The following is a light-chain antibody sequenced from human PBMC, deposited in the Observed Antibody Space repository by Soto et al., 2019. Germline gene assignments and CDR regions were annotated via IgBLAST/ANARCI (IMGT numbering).Light chain of an antibody. CDR3: MQALQTPLT. Sequence: RSQSPAYLAVSLGERATMNCKFSRSVLYKSNNKNHLAWYLQKPGQSPQLLIYLGSNRASGVPDRFSGSGSGTDFTLKISRVEAEDVGVYYCMQALQTPLTFGGGGKVDNK. CDR2: LGS. J-gene: IGKJ4*01. CDR1: RSVLYKSNNKNH. V-gene: IGKV2-28*01.